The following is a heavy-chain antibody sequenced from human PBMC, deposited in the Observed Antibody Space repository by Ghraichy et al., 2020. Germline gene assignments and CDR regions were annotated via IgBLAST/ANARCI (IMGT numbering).Heavy chain of an antibody. CDR3: AKDAYDSSGSYWGDAFDI. D-gene: IGHD1-26*01. CDR2: ISGSGGST. J-gene: IGHJ3*02. CDR1: GFTFSSYA. Sequence: GGSLRLSCAASGFTFSSYAMSWVRQAPGKGLEWVSAISGSGGSTYYADSVKGRFTISRDNSKNTLYLQMNSLRAEDTAVYYCAKDAYDSSGSYWGDAFDIWGQGTMVTVSS. V-gene: IGHV3-23*01.